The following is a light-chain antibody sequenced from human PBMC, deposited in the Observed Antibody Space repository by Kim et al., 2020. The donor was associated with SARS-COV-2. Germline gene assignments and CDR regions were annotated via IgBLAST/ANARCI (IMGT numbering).Light chain of an antibody. CDR1: SLTSYY. CDR2: GKN. CDR3: NPRDSSGNHYVV. J-gene: IGLJ2*01. V-gene: IGLV3-19*01. Sequence: LRQTVRITRQGDSLTSYYASCSQQRPGQAPLLVIYGKNNRPSGIPDRFSGSSSRNPASLTITGAQAEDEADYYCNPRDSSGNHYVVFGGGTQLTV.